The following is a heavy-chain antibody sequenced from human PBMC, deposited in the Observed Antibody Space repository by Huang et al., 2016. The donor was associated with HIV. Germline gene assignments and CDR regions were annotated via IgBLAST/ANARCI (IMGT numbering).Heavy chain of an antibody. CDR2: IRYDGSNK. CDR1: GFTFSSYG. CDR3: AKGSMANAFDI. Sequence: QVQLVESGGGVVQPGGSLRLSCAASGFTFSSYGMHWVRQAPGKGLEWVAVIRYDGSNKYYADSVRGRVTISRDNSKNTLYLQMNSLRAEDTAVYYCAKGSMANAFDIWGQGTMVTVSS. D-gene: IGHD3-10*01. J-gene: IGHJ3*02. V-gene: IGHV3-30*02.